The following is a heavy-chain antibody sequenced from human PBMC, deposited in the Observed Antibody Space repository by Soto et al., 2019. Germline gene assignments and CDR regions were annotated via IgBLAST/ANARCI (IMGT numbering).Heavy chain of an antibody. V-gene: IGHV1-18*04. J-gene: IGHJ6*02. D-gene: IGHD6-13*01. CDR2: ISTYIDNT. Sequence: GASVKVSCKTSGYTFTNYGITWVRQAPGQGLEWMGWISTYIDNTNYAQNVQGRVTMTADTSTTTAYMELRSLTSDDTAVYYCARGGGSNNHHRYYYYAMDVWGQGTTVTVSS. CDR3: ARGGGSNNHHRYYYYAMDV. CDR1: GYTFTNYG.